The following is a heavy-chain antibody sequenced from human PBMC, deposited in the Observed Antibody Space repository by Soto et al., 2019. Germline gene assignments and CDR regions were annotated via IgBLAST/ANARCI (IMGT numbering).Heavy chain of an antibody. CDR3: ARIDYGDFNWFDP. CDR2: IYYSGST. V-gene: IGHV4-31*03. D-gene: IGHD4-17*01. Sequence: SETLSLTCTVSGGSISSGGYYWSWIRQHPGKGLEWIGYIYYSGSTYYNPSLKSRVTISVDTSKNQFSLKLSYVTAADTAVYYCARIDYGDFNWFDPWGQGTLVTVSS. J-gene: IGHJ5*02. CDR1: GGSISSGGYY.